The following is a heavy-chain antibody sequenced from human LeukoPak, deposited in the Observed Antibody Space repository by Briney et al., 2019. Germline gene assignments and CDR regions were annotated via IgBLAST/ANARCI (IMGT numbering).Heavy chain of an antibody. J-gene: IGHJ3*02. CDR3: ASRRGSYLSYAFDI. CDR2: ISSSSTNI. Sequence: GGSLRLSCAASGFTFSSYGMHWVRQAPGKGLEWVSYISSSSTNIYYADSVKGRFTISRDNAKNSLYLQMNSLRDEDTAVYYCASRRGSYLSYAFDIWGQGTMVTFSS. D-gene: IGHD3-10*01. CDR1: GFTFSSYG. V-gene: IGHV3-48*02.